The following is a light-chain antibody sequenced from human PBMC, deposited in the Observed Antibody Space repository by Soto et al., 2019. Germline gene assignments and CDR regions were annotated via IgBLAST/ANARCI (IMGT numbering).Light chain of an antibody. V-gene: IGLV3-21*02. Sequence: SYELTQPPSVSVAPGQTASITCGGNNIGSKTVHWYQQKPGQAPMLVVYDDADRPSGIPERFSGSNSGNTATLNISRVEAGDEAAYYCQVGDVSLDHQVFGGGTKSPS. CDR3: QVGDVSLDHQV. J-gene: IGLJ2*01. CDR2: DDA. CDR1: NIGSKT.